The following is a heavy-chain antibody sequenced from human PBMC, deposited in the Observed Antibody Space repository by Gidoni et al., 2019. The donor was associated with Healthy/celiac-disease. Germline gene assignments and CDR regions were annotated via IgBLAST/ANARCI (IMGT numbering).Heavy chain of an antibody. V-gene: IGHV1-18*04. J-gene: IGHJ3*02. CDR1: GYTFTSAG. Sequence: QLVQSGAEVKKPGPSVKVSCKASGYTFTSAGIRWVRQAPGQGPEWMGWISAYNGNTNDAQKLQGRVTMTTDTSTSTAYMELRSLRSDDTAVYYCARDSFPDPIFGVAQHAFDIWGQGTMVTVSS. CDR2: ISAYNGNT. D-gene: IGHD3-3*02. CDR3: ARDSFPDPIFGVAQHAFDI.